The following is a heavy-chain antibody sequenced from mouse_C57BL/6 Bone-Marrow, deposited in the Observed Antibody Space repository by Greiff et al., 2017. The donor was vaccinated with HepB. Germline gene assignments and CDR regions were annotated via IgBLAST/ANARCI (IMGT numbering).Heavy chain of an antibody. J-gene: IGHJ3*01. CDR1: GFSLSTFGMG. V-gene: IGHV8-8*01. CDR3: SRPRANWVFAY. Sequence: QVTLKESGPGILQPSQTLSLTCSFSGFSLSTFGMGVGWIRQPSGKGLEWLAHIWWDDDKYYNPALKSRLTTSKDTSKNQVFLNIANVDSADTATYYCSRPRANWVFAYWGQGTLVTVSA. CDR2: IWWDDDK. D-gene: IGHD4-1*01.